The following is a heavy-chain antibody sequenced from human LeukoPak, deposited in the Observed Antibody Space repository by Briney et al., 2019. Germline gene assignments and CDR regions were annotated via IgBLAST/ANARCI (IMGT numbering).Heavy chain of an antibody. CDR2: FDLEDGET. D-gene: IGHD5-12*01. CDR3: ATSWFGGISGYVFGMDV. J-gene: IGHJ6*04. V-gene: IGHV1-24*01. Sequence: VSVKVSCKVSGYTLTELSMHWVRQAPGKGLEWMGGFDLEDGETSYAQKFQGRVTMTEDTSTDTAYMDLSSLRSEDTAVYYCATSWFGGISGYVFGMDVWGKGTTVTVSS. CDR1: GYTLTELS.